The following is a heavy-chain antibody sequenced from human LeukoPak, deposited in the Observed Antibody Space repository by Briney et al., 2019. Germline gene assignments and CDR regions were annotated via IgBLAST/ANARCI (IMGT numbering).Heavy chain of an antibody. CDR1: GGSFSGYY. D-gene: IGHD2-2*01. CDR3: ARGPCSSTSCYSAY. Sequence: SETLSVTCSVYGGSFSGYYWSWIRQPPGKGLEWIGEINHSGSTNYNPSLKSRVTISVDTSKNQFSLRLSSVTAADTAVYYCARGPCSSTSCYSAYWGQGTLVTVSS. V-gene: IGHV4-34*01. CDR2: INHSGST. J-gene: IGHJ4*02.